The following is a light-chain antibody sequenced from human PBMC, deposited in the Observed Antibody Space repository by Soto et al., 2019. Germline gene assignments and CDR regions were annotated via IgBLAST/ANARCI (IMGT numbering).Light chain of an antibody. CDR2: GAS. CDR1: QSVSSN. Sequence: EIVMTQSPATLSVSPGERSTLSCRASQSVSSNLAWYQQKPGQAPRLLIYGASTRATGIPARFSGSGSGTDFTLTISRLEPEDFAVYYCQQYGSSPSFGQGTRREI. J-gene: IGKJ5*01. V-gene: IGKV3-15*01. CDR3: QQYGSSPS.